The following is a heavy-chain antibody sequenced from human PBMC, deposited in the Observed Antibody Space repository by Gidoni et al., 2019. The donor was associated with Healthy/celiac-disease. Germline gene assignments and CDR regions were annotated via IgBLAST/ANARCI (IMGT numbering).Heavy chain of an antibody. Sequence: QVQLVQSGAEVTKPGSSVKVSCKASGGTFSSYAISWVRKAPGQGLEWMGGIIPSFVTANYAQKFQGRVTITADESTSTAYMELSSLRSEDTAVYYCARDFGSYCGGDCYSLWGQGTLVTVSS. V-gene: IGHV1-69*01. J-gene: IGHJ4*02. CDR3: ARDFGSYCGGDCYSL. CDR2: IIPSFVTA. CDR1: GGTFSSYA. D-gene: IGHD2-21*02.